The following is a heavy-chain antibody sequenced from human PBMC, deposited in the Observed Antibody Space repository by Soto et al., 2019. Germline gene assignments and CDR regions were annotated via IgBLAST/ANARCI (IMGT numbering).Heavy chain of an antibody. CDR3: ARDMNYYDSSGYSGV. V-gene: IGHV1-18*04. D-gene: IGHD3-22*01. CDR2: ISAYNGNT. CDR1: GYSFTSYG. Sequence: XSVKGACTASGYSFTSYGVSWVRQAPGQGLEWMGWISAYNGNTNYAQKLQGRVTMTTDTSTSTAYMELRSLRSDDTAVYYCARDMNYYDSSGYSGVWGQGTTVTVSS. J-gene: IGHJ6*02.